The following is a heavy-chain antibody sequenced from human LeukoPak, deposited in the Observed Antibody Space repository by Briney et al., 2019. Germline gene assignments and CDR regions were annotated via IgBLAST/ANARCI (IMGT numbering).Heavy chain of an antibody. CDR1: GYSFTSNW. CDR3: ARLHSYAYHY. V-gene: IGHV5-51*01. J-gene: IGHJ4*02. D-gene: IGHD3-16*01. CDR2: IYPGDSDT. Sequence: GESLKNSCKGSGYSFTSNWIGWVRQMPGKGLEWMGIIYPGDSDTRYSPSFQGQVTISADKSISTAYLLWSSLKASDTAMYYCARLHSYAYHYWGQGTLVTVSS.